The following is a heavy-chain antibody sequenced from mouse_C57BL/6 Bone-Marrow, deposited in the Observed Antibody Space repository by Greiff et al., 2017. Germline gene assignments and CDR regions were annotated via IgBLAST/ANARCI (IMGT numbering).Heavy chain of an antibody. CDR3: ARVLITTLFDY. V-gene: IGHV5-16*01. CDR2: INYDGSST. D-gene: IGHD1-1*01. CDR1: GFTFSDYY. Sequence: VQRVESEGGLVQPGSSMKLSCTASGFTFSDYYMAWVRQVPEKGLEWVANINYDGSSTYYLDSLKSRFIISRDNAKNILYLQMSSLKSEDTATYYCARVLITTLFDYGGQGTTLTVSS. J-gene: IGHJ2*01.